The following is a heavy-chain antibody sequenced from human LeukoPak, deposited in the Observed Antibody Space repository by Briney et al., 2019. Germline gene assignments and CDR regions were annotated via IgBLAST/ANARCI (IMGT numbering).Heavy chain of an antibody. V-gene: IGHV1-69*13. D-gene: IGHD3-22*01. Sequence: SVKVSCKASGGTFSSYAISWVRQAPGQGLEWMGGIIPIFGTANYAQKFQGRVTITADESTSTAYMELSSLRSEDTAAYYCARAFEHYYDSGGYSSYYFDYWGQGTLVTVSS. J-gene: IGHJ4*02. CDR2: IIPIFGTA. CDR3: ARAFEHYYDSGGYSSYYFDY. CDR1: GGTFSSYA.